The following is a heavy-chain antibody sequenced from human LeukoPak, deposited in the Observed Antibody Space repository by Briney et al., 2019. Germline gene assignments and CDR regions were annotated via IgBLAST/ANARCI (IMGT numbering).Heavy chain of an antibody. CDR2: ISGGGGST. CDR3: AKGDSSSWGVFDC. CDR1: GFTFSSYA. Sequence: AGGSLRLSCAASGFTFSSYAMSWVRQAPGKGLEWVSTISGGGGSTSYADSVRGRFTISRDNSKNTLYLQMNSLRAEDTAIYYCAKGDSSSWGVFDCWGQGTLVTVSS. D-gene: IGHD6-13*01. J-gene: IGHJ4*02. V-gene: IGHV3-23*01.